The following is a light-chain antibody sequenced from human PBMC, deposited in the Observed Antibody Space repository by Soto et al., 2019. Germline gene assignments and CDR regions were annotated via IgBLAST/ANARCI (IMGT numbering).Light chain of an antibody. CDR2: DVI. J-gene: IGLJ3*02. V-gene: IGLV2-14*01. CDR3: SSYTRSSTWV. Sequence: QSALTQPASVSGSPGQSITISCTGISSDVGGYNYVSWYQPHPGKAPKLMIYDVIIRPSGGSNRFSGSKSGNTASLTISGLEAEDEADYSCSSYTRSSTWVFGGGTRLPLL. CDR1: SSDVGGYNY.